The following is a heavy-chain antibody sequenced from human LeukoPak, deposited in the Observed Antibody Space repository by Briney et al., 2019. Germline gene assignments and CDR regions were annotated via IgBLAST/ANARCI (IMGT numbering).Heavy chain of an antibody. CDR2: ISSSGSTK. V-gene: IGHV3-11*04. D-gene: IGHD3-22*01. CDR3: ASRGDYYDSSGYLDY. CDR1: GFTFSDYY. Sequence: GGSLRLSCAASGFTFSDYYMSWIRQAPGKGLEWVSYISSSGSTKYYADSVKGRFTISRDNSKNTLYLQMNSLRAEDTAVYYCASRGDYYDSSGYLDYWGQGTLVTVSS. J-gene: IGHJ4*02.